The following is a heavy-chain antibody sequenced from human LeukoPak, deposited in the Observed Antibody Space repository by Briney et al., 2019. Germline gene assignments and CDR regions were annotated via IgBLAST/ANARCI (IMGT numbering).Heavy chain of an antibody. J-gene: IGHJ4*02. CDR1: GGTFSSYA. V-gene: IGHV1-69*04. CDR2: IIPIFGIA. CDR3: AKTASKYYFDY. D-gene: IGHD2-21*02. Sequence: SVKVSCKASGGTFSSYAISWVRQAPGQGLEWMGRIIPIFGIANYAQKFQGRVTITADKSTSTAYMELSSLRSEDTAVYYCAKTASKYYFDYWGQGTLVTVSS.